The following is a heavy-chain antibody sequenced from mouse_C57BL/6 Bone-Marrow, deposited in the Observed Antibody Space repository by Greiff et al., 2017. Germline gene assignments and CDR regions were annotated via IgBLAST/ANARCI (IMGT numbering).Heavy chain of an antibody. Sequence: VQLQQSGPVLVKPGASVKLSCKASGYTFTDYYMNWVKQSHGKSLEWIGVINPYNSGTSYNQKFKGKATLTVDKSSSTAYMELNSLTSEDSAVYYCASSVDYDRFAYWGQGTLVTVSA. CDR3: ASSVDYDRFAY. V-gene: IGHV1-19*01. CDR1: GYTFTDYY. CDR2: INPYNSGT. D-gene: IGHD2-4*01. J-gene: IGHJ3*01.